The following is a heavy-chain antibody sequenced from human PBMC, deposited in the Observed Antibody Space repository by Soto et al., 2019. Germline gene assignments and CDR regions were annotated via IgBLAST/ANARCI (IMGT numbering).Heavy chain of an antibody. CDR1: GFTFSSYG. CDR3: ARVYGSSWPYYYYYGMDV. D-gene: IGHD6-13*01. Sequence: PGGSLRLSCAASGFTFSSYGMHWVRQAPGKGLEWVAVIWYDGSNKYYADSVKGRFTISRDNSKNTLYLQMNSLRAEDTAVYYCARVYGSSWPYYYYYGMDVWGQGTTVTVSS. J-gene: IGHJ6*02. V-gene: IGHV3-33*01. CDR2: IWYDGSNK.